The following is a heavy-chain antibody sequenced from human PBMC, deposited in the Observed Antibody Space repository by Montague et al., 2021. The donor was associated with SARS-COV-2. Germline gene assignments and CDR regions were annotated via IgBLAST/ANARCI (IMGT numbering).Heavy chain of an antibody. CDR2: ISSGGNK. Sequence: SLRLSCAASGFTFSTFAMNWVRQAPGKGLEWVSGISSGGNKHHADSVKGRFTISRDDSRNTLYLQMHSLRAEDTAMYYCARDRPYHYGSGIPGYYGMDVWGQGTTVTVSS. V-gene: IGHV3-23*01. CDR3: ARDRPYHYGSGIPGYYGMDV. CDR1: GFTFSTFA. D-gene: IGHD3-10*01. J-gene: IGHJ6*02.